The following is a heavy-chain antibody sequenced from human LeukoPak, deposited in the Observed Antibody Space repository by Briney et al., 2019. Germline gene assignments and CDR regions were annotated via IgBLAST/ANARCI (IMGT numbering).Heavy chain of an antibody. V-gene: IGHV3-7*01. D-gene: IGHD2-2*01. CDR3: AGDCCSTNCYYYYYYGMDV. Sequence: GGSLRLSCAASGFTFSSYWMSWVRQAPGKGLEWVANIKQDGGEKHFGDSVKGRFTISRDNAKKAMYLQMNSLRAGDTAVYYCAGDCCSTNCYYYYYYGMDVWGQGTTVTVSS. CDR2: IKQDGGEK. J-gene: IGHJ6*02. CDR1: GFTFSSYW.